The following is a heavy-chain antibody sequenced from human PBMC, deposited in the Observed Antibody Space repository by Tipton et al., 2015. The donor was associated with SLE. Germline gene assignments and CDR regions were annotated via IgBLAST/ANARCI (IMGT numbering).Heavy chain of an antibody. Sequence: LRLSCAASGFTFSTYEMSWVRQSPGKGLEWVGYIYYSGSTHYNPSLKSRVTISVDTSKNQFSLKLSSVTAADTAVYYCATGWGSWPYYFDYWGQGTLVTVAS. D-gene: IGHD6-13*01. CDR1: GFTFSTYE. J-gene: IGHJ4*02. V-gene: IGHV4-59*01. CDR3: ATGWGSWPYYFDY. CDR2: IYYSGST.